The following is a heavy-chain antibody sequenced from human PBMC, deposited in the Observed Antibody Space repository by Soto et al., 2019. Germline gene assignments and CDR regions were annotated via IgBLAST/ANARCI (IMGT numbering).Heavy chain of an antibody. D-gene: IGHD3-10*01. CDR1: GFTVSTNY. V-gene: IGHV3-53*01. CDR3: ARDTNPPYYYGSRNFHGTDV. CDR2: IHAGGTT. J-gene: IGHJ6*02. Sequence: PGGSLRLSCAASGFTVSTNYMSWVRQAPGKGLEWVSVIHAGGTTFYADSVKGRFTISRDSSKNTLYLQMNSLRAEDTAVYYCARDTNPPYYYGSRNFHGTDVWGQGTTVTVSS.